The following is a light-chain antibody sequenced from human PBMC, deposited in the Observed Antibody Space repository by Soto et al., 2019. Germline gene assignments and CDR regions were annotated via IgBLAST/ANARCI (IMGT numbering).Light chain of an antibody. J-gene: IGKJ5*01. Sequence: DIQLTQSPSFLSASIGDRVTIACRASQGSSTYLAWYQQRPGRAPKLLLYAASTLQRGVPSRFSGSGSGTEFTLTISSLQPEDFATYYCQQRYSYPITFGQGTRLEIK. CDR1: QGSSTY. V-gene: IGKV1-9*01. CDR2: AAS. CDR3: QQRYSYPIT.